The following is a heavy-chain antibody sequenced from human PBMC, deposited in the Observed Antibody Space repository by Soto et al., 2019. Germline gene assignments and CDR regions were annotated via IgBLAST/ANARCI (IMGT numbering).Heavy chain of an antibody. CDR1: GGSISTHY. J-gene: IGHJ5*02. CDR2: IYYTGNT. CDR3: ACAQSFDLHNLLDP. V-gene: IGHV4-59*11. D-gene: IGHD1-1*01. Sequence: SETLSLTCTGTGGSISTHYWHWCRQPPGKGLGRIGHIYYTGNTNYYPTLRRRVTISVDTSTNRFALRLRSVSAADTAVYYCACAQSFDLHNLLDPSAQGSPVPVSS.